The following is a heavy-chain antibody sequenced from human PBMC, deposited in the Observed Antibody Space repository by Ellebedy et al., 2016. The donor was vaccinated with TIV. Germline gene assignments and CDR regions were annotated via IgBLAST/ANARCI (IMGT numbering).Heavy chain of an antibody. J-gene: IGHJ4*02. D-gene: IGHD3-10*01. CDR3: AKDDATMVRGVITR. CDR2: IRYDGSNK. CDR1: GFTFSSYG. V-gene: IGHV3-30*02. Sequence: PGGSLRLSCAASGFTFSSYGMHWVRQAPGKGLEWVAFIRYDGSNKYYADSVKGPFTISRDNSKNTLYLQMNSLRAEDTAVYYCAKDDATMVRGVITRWGQGTLVTVSS.